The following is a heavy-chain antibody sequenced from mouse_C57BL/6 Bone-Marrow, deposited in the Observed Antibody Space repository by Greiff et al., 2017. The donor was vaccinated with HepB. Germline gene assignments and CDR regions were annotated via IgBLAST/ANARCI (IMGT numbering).Heavy chain of an antibody. CDR1: GFTFSSYG. J-gene: IGHJ3*01. CDR2: ISSGGSYT. D-gene: IGHD2-4*01. V-gene: IGHV5-6*01. Sequence: EVKLQESGGDLVKPGGSLKLSCAASGFTFSSYGMSWVRQTPDKRLEWVATISSGGSYTYYPDSVKWRFTISRDNAKNTLYLQMSSLKSEDTAMYYCARHGGLRRPFAYWGQGTRVTVSA. CDR3: ARHGGLRRPFAY.